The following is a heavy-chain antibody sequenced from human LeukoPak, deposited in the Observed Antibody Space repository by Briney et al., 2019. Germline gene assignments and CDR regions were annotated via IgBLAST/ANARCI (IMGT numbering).Heavy chain of an antibody. V-gene: IGHV3-30*02. J-gene: IGHJ6*03. Sequence: GGSLRLSCAASGFTFSSYSMNWVRQAPGKGLEWVAFIRYDGSNKYYADSVKGRLTVSRDNSKNTLYLQMKSLRAEDTAVYYCAKGGGYEAQYYYYYLDVWGKGTTVTISS. D-gene: IGHD5-12*01. CDR3: AKGGGYEAQYYYYYLDV. CDR1: GFTFSSYS. CDR2: IRYDGSNK.